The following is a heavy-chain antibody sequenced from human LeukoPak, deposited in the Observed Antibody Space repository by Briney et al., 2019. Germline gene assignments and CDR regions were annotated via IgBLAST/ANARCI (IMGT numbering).Heavy chain of an antibody. J-gene: IGHJ4*02. CDR2: IYYSGST. V-gene: IGHV4-59*01. Sequence: PSETLSLTCTVSGGSISSYYWSWIRQPPGKGLEWIGYIYYSGSTNYNPSLKSRVTISVDTSKNQFSLKLSSVAAADTAVYYCARSTDYGLGSYSFSYWGQGTLVTVSS. D-gene: IGHD3-10*01. CDR3: ARSTDYGLGSYSFSY. CDR1: GGSISSYY.